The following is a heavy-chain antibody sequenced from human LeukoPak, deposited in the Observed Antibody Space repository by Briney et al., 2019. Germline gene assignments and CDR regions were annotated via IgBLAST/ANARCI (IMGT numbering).Heavy chain of an antibody. CDR1: GYTFTSYY. D-gene: IGHD3-10*01. CDR3: ERAVGSSGSYPRYFDY. V-gene: IGHV1-46*01. Sequence: ASVKVSCKASGYTFTSYYMHWVRQAPGQGLEWMGLINPTGGSTGYAQKFQGRVAMTRDMSTSTDYMELSSLRAEDTAVYYCERAVGSSGSYPRYFDYWGQGTLVTVSS. CDR2: INPTGGST. J-gene: IGHJ4*02.